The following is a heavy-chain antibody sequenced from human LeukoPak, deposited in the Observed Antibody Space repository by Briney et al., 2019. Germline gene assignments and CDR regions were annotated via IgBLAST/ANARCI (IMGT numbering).Heavy chain of an antibody. V-gene: IGHV4-34*01. CDR1: GESISGYY. Sequence: SETLSLTCAVYGESISGYYWTWIRQPPGKGLEWIGEITHSGSTNYNPSLKSRVTFSVDTSKNQFSLQLTSVTAADTAVYYCARTMTYHFGEGSYGHLSVPGTIDYWGQGTLVTVSS. J-gene: IGHJ4*02. CDR2: ITHSGST. CDR3: ARTMTYHFGEGSYGHLSVPGTIDY. D-gene: IGHD3-10*01.